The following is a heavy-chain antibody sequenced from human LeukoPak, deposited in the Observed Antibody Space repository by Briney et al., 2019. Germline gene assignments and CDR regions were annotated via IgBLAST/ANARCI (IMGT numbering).Heavy chain of an antibody. CDR2: ITGSGTNT. J-gene: IGHJ5*02. V-gene: IGHV3-23*01. D-gene: IGHD3-16*01. CDR3: AQSRGGWFDP. CDR1: GFTRSKYA. Sequence: GGALRLSFAASGFTRSKYAMGLVRQGPGKGVDWVSTITGSGTNTYYADSVKGRFTISRDNSKNTLYLQMNSLRAEDTAIYYCAQSRGGWFDPWGQGTLVTVSS.